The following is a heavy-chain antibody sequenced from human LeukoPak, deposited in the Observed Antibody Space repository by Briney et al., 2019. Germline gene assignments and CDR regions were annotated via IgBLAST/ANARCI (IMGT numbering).Heavy chain of an antibody. CDR1: GGSFSGYY. J-gene: IGHJ4*02. D-gene: IGHD2-2*01. V-gene: IGHV4-34*01. CDR3: ARCREYCSSTSCYFDY. CDR2: INHSGST. Sequence: SETLSLTCAVYGGSFSGYYWSWIRQPPGKGLEWIGEINHSGSTNYNPSLKSRVTISVDTSKNQFSLKLSSVTAADTAVYYCARCREYCSSTSCYFDYWGQGTLVTVSS.